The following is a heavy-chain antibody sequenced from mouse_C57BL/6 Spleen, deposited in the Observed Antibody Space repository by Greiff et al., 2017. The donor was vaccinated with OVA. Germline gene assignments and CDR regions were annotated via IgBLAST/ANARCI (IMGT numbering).Heavy chain of an antibody. CDR2: IWSGGST. Sequence: VKVEESGPGLVQPSQSLSITCTVSGFSLTSYGVHWVRQSPGKGLEWLGVIWSGGSTDYNAAFMSRLSITKDNSKSQVFFKMNSLQADDTAIYYCSKNYDGGFAYWGQGTLVTVSA. CDR1: GFSLTSYG. V-gene: IGHV2-5*01. J-gene: IGHJ3*01. CDR3: SKNYDGGFAY. D-gene: IGHD2-3*01.